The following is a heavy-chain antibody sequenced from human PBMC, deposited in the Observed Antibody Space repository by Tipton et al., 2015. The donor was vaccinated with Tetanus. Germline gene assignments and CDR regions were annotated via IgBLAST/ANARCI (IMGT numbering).Heavy chain of an antibody. J-gene: IGHJ4*02. Sequence: QLVQSGAEVKKPGESLKISCKGSGYRFTSYWIGWVRQMPGKGLEWMGIIYPGDSDTRYSPSFQGQVTIPVDKSISTPYLQWSSLKASAPAMYYCARPDYGDSPFDYWGQGTLVTVSS. CDR3: ARPDYGDSPFDY. CDR2: IYPGDSDT. D-gene: IGHD4-17*01. V-gene: IGHV5-51*01. CDR1: GYRFTSYW.